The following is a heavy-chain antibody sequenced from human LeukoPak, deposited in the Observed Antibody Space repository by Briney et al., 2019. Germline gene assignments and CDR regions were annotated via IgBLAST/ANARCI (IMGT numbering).Heavy chain of an antibody. CDR2: IYTSGST. CDR1: GGSISSYY. D-gene: IGHD3-10*01. V-gene: IGHV4-4*07. Sequence: SETLSLTCTVSGGSISSYYWSWIRQPAGKGLEWIGRIYTSGSTNYNPSLKSRVTMSVDTSKNQFSLKLSSVTAADTAVYYCAREWQIWFGELLSSYYYYYMDVWGKGTTVTISS. CDR3: AREWQIWFGELLSSYYYYYMDV. J-gene: IGHJ6*03.